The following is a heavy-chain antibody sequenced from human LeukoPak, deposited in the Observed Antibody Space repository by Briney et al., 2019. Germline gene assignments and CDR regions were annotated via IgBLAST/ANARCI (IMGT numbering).Heavy chain of an antibody. CDR2: INPNSGGT. J-gene: IGHJ4*02. CDR3: ARAGYCTNGVCPFDY. Sequence: ASVKVSCKASGYTFTGYYMHWVRQAPGQGLEWMGWINPNSGGTNYAQKFQGRVTMTRDTSISTAYMELSRLRSDDTAVYYCARAGYCTNGVCPFDYWGQGTLVTVSS. CDR1: GYTFTGYY. D-gene: IGHD2-8*01. V-gene: IGHV1-2*02.